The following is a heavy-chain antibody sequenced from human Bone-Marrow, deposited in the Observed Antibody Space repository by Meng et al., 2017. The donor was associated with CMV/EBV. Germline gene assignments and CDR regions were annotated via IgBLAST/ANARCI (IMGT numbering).Heavy chain of an antibody. V-gene: IGHV1-69*12. Sequence: QFRRVLSGAGVKRPGSSVKASCKALGGTFSSYAISWVRQAPGQGLEWMGGIIPIFGTANYAQKFQGRVTITADESTSTAYMELSSLRSEDTAVYYCARGRYSPNWFDPWGQGTLVTVSS. CDR3: ARGRYSPNWFDP. CDR1: GGTFSSYA. D-gene: IGHD3-16*02. J-gene: IGHJ5*02. CDR2: IIPIFGTA.